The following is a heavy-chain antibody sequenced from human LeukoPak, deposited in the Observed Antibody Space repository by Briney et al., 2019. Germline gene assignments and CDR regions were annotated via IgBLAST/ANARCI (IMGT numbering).Heavy chain of an antibody. Sequence: TSETLSLTCTVSGGSISSYYWSWIRQPPGKGLEWIGYIYYSGSTNYNPSLKSRVTISVDTSKNQFSLKLSSVTAADTAVYYCARDRALGRGVIKDWFDPWGQGTLVTFSS. D-gene: IGHD3-10*01. CDR3: ARDRALGRGVIKDWFDP. CDR2: IYYSGST. CDR1: GGSISSYY. J-gene: IGHJ5*02. V-gene: IGHV4-59*01.